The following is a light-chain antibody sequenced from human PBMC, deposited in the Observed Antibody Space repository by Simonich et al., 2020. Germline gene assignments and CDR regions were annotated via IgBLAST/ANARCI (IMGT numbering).Light chain of an antibody. J-gene: IGKJ4*01. Sequence: IQMTPSPSSLSASVGDRVTNTCRASQSISSSLKWYQQKPGKAPKLLIYAASSLQSGVPGRFSGSGAGTDYAITISSLHPEDFATYDCQQSYRTPPTFGGGTQVEIK. CDR3: QQSYRTPPT. V-gene: IGKV1-39*01. CDR2: AAS. CDR1: QSISSS.